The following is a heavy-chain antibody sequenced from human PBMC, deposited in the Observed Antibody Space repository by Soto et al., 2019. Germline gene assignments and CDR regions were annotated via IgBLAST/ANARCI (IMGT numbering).Heavy chain of an antibody. D-gene: IGHD3-10*01. Sequence: SETLSLTCTVSGDSVTSVSDYWSWIRQPPGKGLEWIGYIYYSGSADYNPSLGSRVTISIDTSKNQFSLKLTSVAAADTAVYYCARGVGFGYYYYHMDLWGQGTTVTVSS. CDR3: ARGVGFGYYYYHMDL. CDR1: GDSVTSVSDY. J-gene: IGHJ6*02. CDR2: IYYSGSA. V-gene: IGHV4-61*01.